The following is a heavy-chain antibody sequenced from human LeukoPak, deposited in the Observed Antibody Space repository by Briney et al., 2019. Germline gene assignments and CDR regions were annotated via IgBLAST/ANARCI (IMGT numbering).Heavy chain of an antibody. Sequence: GGSLSLSCAAPGFTFSSYAMTGVRQAPGKGLEGVSAISGSGGSTYYADSVKGRFTISRDNSKNTLYLQMNSLRVEDTAIYYCAKAPQGYNSYALPANWGQGTLVTVSS. CDR1: GFTFSSYA. J-gene: IGHJ4*02. CDR2: ISGSGGST. CDR3: AKAPQGYNSYALPAN. D-gene: IGHD5-12*01. V-gene: IGHV3-23*01.